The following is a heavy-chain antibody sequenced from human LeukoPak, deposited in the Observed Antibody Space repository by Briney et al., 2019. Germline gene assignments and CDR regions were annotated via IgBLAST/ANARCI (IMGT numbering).Heavy chain of an antibody. J-gene: IGHJ4*02. Sequence: GGSLTLSCEVSGFTFSNYWMSWVRLAPGKGLEWVANIKEDGSTIHYVDSVKGRFTISRDNAKNSLYLQMNSLRAEDTAVYYCARLIQLWSEYYFDYWGQGTLVTVSS. V-gene: IGHV3-7*01. CDR3: ARLIQLWSEYYFDY. CDR1: GFTFSNYW. D-gene: IGHD5-18*01. CDR2: IKEDGSTI.